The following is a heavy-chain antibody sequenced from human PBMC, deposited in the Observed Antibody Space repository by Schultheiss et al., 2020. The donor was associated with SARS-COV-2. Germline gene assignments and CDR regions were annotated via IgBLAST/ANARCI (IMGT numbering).Heavy chain of an antibody. V-gene: IGHV3-9*01. CDR1: GFTFSDYY. J-gene: IGHJ6*03. CDR3: AKVAVSYYYMDV. CDR2: ISWNSGSI. Sequence: GGSLRLSCAASGFTFSDYYMNWVRQAPGKGLEWVSGISWNSGSIGYADSVKGRFTISRDNAKNSLYLQMNSLRAEDTAVYYCAKVAVSYYYMDVWGKGTTVTVSS. D-gene: IGHD6-19*01.